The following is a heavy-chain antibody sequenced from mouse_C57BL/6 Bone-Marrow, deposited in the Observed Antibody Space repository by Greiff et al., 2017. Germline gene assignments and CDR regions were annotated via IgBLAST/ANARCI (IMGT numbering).Heavy chain of an antibody. CDR3: TTEVWYLDY. J-gene: IGHJ2*01. CDR1: GFNIKDDY. Sequence: VTLKESGAELVRPGASVKLSCTASGFNIKDDYMHWVKQRPEQGLEWIGWIDPENGDTEYASKFQGKATITADTSSNTAYLQLSSLTSEDTAVYYCTTEVWYLDYWGQGTTLTVSS. D-gene: IGHD2-10*02. CDR2: IDPENGDT. V-gene: IGHV14-4*01.